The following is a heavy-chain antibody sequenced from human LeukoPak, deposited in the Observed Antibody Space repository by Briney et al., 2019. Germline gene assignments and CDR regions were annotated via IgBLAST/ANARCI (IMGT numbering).Heavy chain of an antibody. Sequence: ASVKVSCKASGYTFTSYDINWVRQATGQGLEWMGWMNPNSGNTGYAQKLQGRVTMTTDTSTSTAYMELRSLRSDDTAVYYCARDGYYGSGSLNWFDPWGQGTLVTVSS. CDR1: GYTFTSYD. CDR2: MNPNSGNT. J-gene: IGHJ5*02. CDR3: ARDGYYGSGSLNWFDP. V-gene: IGHV1-8*01. D-gene: IGHD3-10*01.